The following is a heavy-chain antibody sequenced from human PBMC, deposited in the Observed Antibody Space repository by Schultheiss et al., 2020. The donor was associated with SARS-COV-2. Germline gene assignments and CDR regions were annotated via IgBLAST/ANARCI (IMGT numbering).Heavy chain of an antibody. J-gene: IGHJ6*03. D-gene: IGHD3-3*01. Sequence: GGSLRLSCAASGFTFSSYWMHWVRQAPGKGLVWVSRINSDGSSTSYADSVKGRFTISRDNAKNTLYLQMNSLRAEDTAVYYCAKEARQNYDFWSGYWGETETTDYYYYYYMDVWGKGTTVTVSS. CDR2: INSDGSST. CDR1: GFTFSSYW. CDR3: AKEARQNYDFWSGYWGETETTDYYYYYYMDV. V-gene: IGHV3-74*01.